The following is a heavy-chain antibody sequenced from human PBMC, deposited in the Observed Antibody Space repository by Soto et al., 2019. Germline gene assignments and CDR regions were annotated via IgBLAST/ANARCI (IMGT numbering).Heavy chain of an antibody. CDR1: GDSINNGYW. Sequence: QVQLQESGPGLVKPSGTLSLTCGVSGDSINNGYWWTWVRQPPGKGLEWIGEKHHSGSTNYNLSLKSRVSISLDKSKNQFSLKLSSVTAADMAVYFCAGSSGWWRLAVWGQGTTVTVSS. V-gene: IGHV4-4*02. J-gene: IGHJ6*02. CDR2: KHHSGST. CDR3: AGSSGWWRLAV. D-gene: IGHD6-19*01.